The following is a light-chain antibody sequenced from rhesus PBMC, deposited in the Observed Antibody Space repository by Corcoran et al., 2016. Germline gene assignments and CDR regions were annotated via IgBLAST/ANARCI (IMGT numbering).Light chain of an antibody. CDR3: QHDYGAPRA. Sequence: DIQMTQSPSSLSTSVGDRVTITCRASVNVNNYLNWYQQRPGKAPNLLIYKASTLQSGVPSRFSGSGSGTDYTFPISRLQPEDVATYSSQHDYGAPRAFGGGTKVELK. CDR1: VNVNNY. V-gene: IGKV1-74*01. J-gene: IGKJ4*01. CDR2: KAS.